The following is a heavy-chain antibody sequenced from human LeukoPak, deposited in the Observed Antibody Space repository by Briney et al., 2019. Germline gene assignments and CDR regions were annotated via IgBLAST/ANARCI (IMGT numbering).Heavy chain of an antibody. Sequence: GGSLRLSCAASGFTFSDYGMHWVRQAPGKGLEWVAVTSLDGSDEFYADSVKGRFTIFRDNFKNTLYLQLNSLRAEDTAIYYCVKADSGYYRWGQGTLVTVSS. CDR3: VKADSGYYR. J-gene: IGHJ5*02. CDR2: TSLDGSDE. CDR1: GFTFSDYG. D-gene: IGHD3-22*01. V-gene: IGHV3-30*18.